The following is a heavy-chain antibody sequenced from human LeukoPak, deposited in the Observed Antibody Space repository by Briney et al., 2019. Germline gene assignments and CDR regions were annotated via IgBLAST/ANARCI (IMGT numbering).Heavy chain of an antibody. CDR2: IKQDGSEK. D-gene: IGHD5-18*01. V-gene: IGHV3-7*01. CDR1: GVTFSSYW. CDR3: ARVDTAMGY. Sequence: GGSLRLSCAASGVTFSSYWMSSVPEAPGGGLEWVANIKQDGSEKYYGESVKARFTITTNNAKNSLYLQMNSLRAEDTAVYYCARVDTAMGYWGQGTLVTVSS. J-gene: IGHJ4*02.